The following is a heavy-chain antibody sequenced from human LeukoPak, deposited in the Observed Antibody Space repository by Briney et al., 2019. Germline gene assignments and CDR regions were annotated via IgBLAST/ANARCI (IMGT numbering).Heavy chain of an antibody. Sequence: GGSLRLSCALSGFTFSSYGIHWVRQAPGKGLEWVSVIYSGGSTYYADSVKGRFTISRDNSKDTLYLQMNSLRAEDTAVYYCARVRYYYDSSGYSPLYYFDYWGQGTLVTVSS. J-gene: IGHJ4*02. CDR2: IYSGGST. V-gene: IGHV3-66*01. CDR1: GFTFSSYG. D-gene: IGHD3-22*01. CDR3: ARVRYYYDSSGYSPLYYFDY.